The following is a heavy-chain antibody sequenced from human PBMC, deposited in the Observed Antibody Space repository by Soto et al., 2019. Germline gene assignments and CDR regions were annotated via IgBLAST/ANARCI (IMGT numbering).Heavy chain of an antibody. CDR2: IYYSGST. CDR3: ARGNGWDLSKWFDP. Sequence: SETLSLTCTVSGGSISSGDYYWSWIRQPPGKGLEWIGYIYYSGSTYYNPSLKSRVTISVDTSKNQFSLKLSSVTAADTAVYYCARGNGWDLSKWFDPLGQGTLVTVSS. V-gene: IGHV4-30-4*01. CDR1: GGSISSGDYY. D-gene: IGHD1-26*01. J-gene: IGHJ5*02.